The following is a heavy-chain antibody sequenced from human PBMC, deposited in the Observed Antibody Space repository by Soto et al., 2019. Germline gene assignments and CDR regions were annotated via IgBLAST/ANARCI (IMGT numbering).Heavy chain of an antibody. CDR2: IYWDDDK. V-gene: IGHV2-5*02. CDR3: IQSRCGGDCLQSYASHYYYGMDV. CDR1: GFSLSTSGVG. D-gene: IGHD2-21*02. Sequence: SGPTLVNPAQTLTLTCTFSGFSLSTSGVGVGWIRQPPGKALEWLALIYWDDDKRYSPSLRSRLTINKDTSKNQVVLTMTNMDPVDTATYYCIQSRCGGDCLQSYASHYYYGMDVWGQGTTVTVSS. J-gene: IGHJ6*02.